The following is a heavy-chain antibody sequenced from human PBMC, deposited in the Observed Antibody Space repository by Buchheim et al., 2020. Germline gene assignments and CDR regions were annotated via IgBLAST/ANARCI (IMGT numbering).Heavy chain of an antibody. CDR2: ISHSGTT. V-gene: IGHV4-4*02. J-gene: IGHJ5*02. CDR1: GDSISSSNW. Sequence: QVQLQESGPGLVKPSGTLSLTCAVSGDSISSSNWWSWVRQPPGKGLEWIGEISHSGTTNYNPSLESRVTISLDKSKNLFSLKLGSVTAADTALYYCARYQPLSRSGGCWFDPWGQGTL. D-gene: IGHD2-2*01. CDR3: ARYQPLSRSGGCWFDP.